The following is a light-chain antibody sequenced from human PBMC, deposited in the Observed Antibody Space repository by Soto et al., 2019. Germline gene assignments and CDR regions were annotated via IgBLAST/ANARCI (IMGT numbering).Light chain of an antibody. V-gene: IGKV3-20*01. Sequence: EIVLTQSPGTLSLSPGERATLSCRASQSVGRSLAWYQQKPGQAPRLLIYTTSNRATGIPDRFIGSGSGTDFTLTISRLEPEDFAVYYCQQFGSSLPFGGGTKVEIK. CDR2: TTS. CDR1: QSVGRS. J-gene: IGKJ4*01. CDR3: QQFGSSLP.